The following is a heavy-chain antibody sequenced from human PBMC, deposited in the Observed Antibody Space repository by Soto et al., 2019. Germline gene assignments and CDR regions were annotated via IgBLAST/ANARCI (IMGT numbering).Heavy chain of an antibody. J-gene: IGHJ3*02. V-gene: IGHV4-59*01. CDR1: GGSISNFY. D-gene: IGHD5-18*01. CDR3: ARDLRGYSYGYDAFDR. Sequence: QVDLQESGPGLLRPSETLSLTCTVSGGSISNFYWSWIRQAPGKGLEWMGYISYSGITNYNPSLKRRITISVDTSKNQCSLKLNSMTAADAAVYYWARDLRGYSYGYDAFDRWGQGTMVTVSS. CDR2: ISYSGIT.